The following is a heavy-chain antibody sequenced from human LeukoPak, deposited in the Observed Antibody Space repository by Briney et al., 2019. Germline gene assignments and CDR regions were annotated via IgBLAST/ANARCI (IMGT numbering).Heavy chain of an antibody. J-gene: IGHJ6*03. CDR3: ARADYYGSGLYYYYYYMDV. CDR2: IYTSGST. Sequence: SETLSLTCTVSGGSISSYYWSWIRQPAGKGLEWIGRIYTSGSTNYNPSLKSRVTMSVDTSKNQFSLKLSSVTAADTAVYYCARADYYGSGLYYYYYYMDVWGKGTTVTVSS. D-gene: IGHD3-10*01. V-gene: IGHV4-4*07. CDR1: GGSISSYY.